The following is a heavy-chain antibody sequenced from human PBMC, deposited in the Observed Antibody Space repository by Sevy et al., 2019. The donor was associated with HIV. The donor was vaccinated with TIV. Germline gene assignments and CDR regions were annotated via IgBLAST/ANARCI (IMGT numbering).Heavy chain of an antibody. CDR1: GFTFSSYS. Sequence: GGSLRLSCAASGFTFSSYSMNWVRQAPGKGLEWVSSISSSSSYIYYADSVKGRFTISRDNAKNSLYLQMNSLRAEDTAVDYCARDAGEYCSSTSCRDAFFDYWGQGTLVTVSS. CDR2: ISSSSSYI. D-gene: IGHD2-2*01. V-gene: IGHV3-21*01. J-gene: IGHJ4*02. CDR3: ARDAGEYCSSTSCRDAFFDY.